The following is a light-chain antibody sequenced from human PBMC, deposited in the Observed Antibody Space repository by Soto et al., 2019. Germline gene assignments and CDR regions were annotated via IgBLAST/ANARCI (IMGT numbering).Light chain of an antibody. Sequence: EIVLTQSPATLSLSPGERATLSCRASQSVSSSYLAWYQQKPGQAPRLLIYGASSRATGIPDRFSGSGAGTEFTLTISSLKSEDFAVYYCQQYDNWPRTFGQGTKVDIK. V-gene: IGKV3-20*01. CDR2: GAS. CDR1: QSVSSSY. J-gene: IGKJ1*01. CDR3: QQYDNWPRT.